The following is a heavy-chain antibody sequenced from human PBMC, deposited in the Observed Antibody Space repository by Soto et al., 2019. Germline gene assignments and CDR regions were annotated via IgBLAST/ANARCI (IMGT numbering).Heavy chain of an antibody. CDR2: ISSTTNYI. V-gene: IGHV3-21*01. CDR1: GFTFTRYS. CDR3: ARESEDLTSNFDY. Sequence: GGSLRLSCAASGFTFTRYSMNWVRQAPGNGLEWVSSISSTTNYIYYADSMKGRFTVSRDNAKNSVYLEMNSLRAEDTAVYYCARESEDLTSNFDYWGQGTLVTVSS. J-gene: IGHJ4*02.